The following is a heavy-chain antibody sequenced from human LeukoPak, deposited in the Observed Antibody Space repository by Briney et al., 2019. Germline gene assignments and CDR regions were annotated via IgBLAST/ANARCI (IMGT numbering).Heavy chain of an antibody. CDR3: ARDRGYDSSGYYGLDI. CDR2: IYYSGST. CDR1: GGSISSYY. D-gene: IGHD3-22*01. J-gene: IGHJ3*02. Sequence: SETLSLTCTVSGGSISSYYWSWLRQPPGKGLEWIGYIYYSGSTNYNPSLKSRVTISVDTSKNQFSLKLSSVTAADTAVYYCARDRGYDSSGYYGLDIWGQGTMVTVSS. V-gene: IGHV4-59*01.